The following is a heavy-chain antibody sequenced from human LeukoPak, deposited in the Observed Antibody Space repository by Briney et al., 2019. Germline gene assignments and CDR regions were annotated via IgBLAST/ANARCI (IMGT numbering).Heavy chain of an antibody. D-gene: IGHD3-3*01. Sequence: GGSLRLSCADSGFTFCRYAMSWVRQAPGKGLEWVSAISGSGDSTYYADSVKGRFTISRDNSRNMLYLQMNSLRAEDTAVYYCARAYYDFWSGYGASYYYGMDVWGQGTTVTVSS. CDR1: GFTFCRYA. V-gene: IGHV3-23*01. CDR3: ARAYYDFWSGYGASYYYGMDV. CDR2: ISGSGDST. J-gene: IGHJ6*02.